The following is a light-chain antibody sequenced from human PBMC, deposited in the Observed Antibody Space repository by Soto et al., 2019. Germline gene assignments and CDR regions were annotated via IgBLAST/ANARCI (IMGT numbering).Light chain of an antibody. CDR1: QGISHF. CDR2: SAS. Sequence: IQLTQSPSSLSASVGDRVTITCRASQGISHFLAWYQHRPGKVPKLLIYSASTLQSGVPSRFSCSGSGTAVTLPISSLQPEDVATYYCQEYNIVPYTFGEGTKLEIK. CDR3: QEYNIVPYT. J-gene: IGKJ2*01. V-gene: IGKV1-27*01.